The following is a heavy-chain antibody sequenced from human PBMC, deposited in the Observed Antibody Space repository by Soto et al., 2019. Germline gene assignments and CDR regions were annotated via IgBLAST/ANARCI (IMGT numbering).Heavy chain of an antibody. V-gene: IGHV5-51*01. CDR1: GYIFSYSW. J-gene: IGHJ5*02. Sequence: LGESLKISCEASGYIFSYSWIAWVRQVPGKGLEWMGTIYPGDSDTKYSPSFQGQVTISVDKSISTAYLQWSSLKASDTAMYYCARHERVPINGRVGWVGPWGQGTQVTVSS. D-gene: IGHD1-20*01. CDR3: ARHERVPINGRVGWVGP. CDR2: IYPGDSDT.